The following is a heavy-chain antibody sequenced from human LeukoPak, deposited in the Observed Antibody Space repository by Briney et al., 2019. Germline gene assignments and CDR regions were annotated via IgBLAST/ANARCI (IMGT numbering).Heavy chain of an antibody. D-gene: IGHD6-19*01. CDR1: GGTFSSYA. V-gene: IGHV1-69*04. CDR3: ARDSSSGWYAIDY. CDR2: IIPILGIA. Sequence: ASVKVSCEASGGTFSSYAISWVRQAPGQGLEWMGRIIPILGIANYAQKFQGRVTITADKSTSTAYMELSSLRSEDTAVYYCARDSSSGWYAIDYWGQGTLVTVSS. J-gene: IGHJ4*02.